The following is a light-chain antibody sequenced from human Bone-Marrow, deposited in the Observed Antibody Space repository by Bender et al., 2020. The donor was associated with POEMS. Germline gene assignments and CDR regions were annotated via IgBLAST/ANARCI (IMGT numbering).Light chain of an antibody. Sequence: QLVPTQSPSASASLGASVKLTCTLSSGHSSYAIAWLQQQPEKGPRYLMKVNSDGSHSKGDGILDRFSGSRSGAERYLTIFSLQPDDEADYYCQTWGTGIVVFGGGTKLTVL. CDR1: SGHSSYA. V-gene: IGLV4-69*01. J-gene: IGLJ2*01. CDR3: QTWGTGIVV. CDR2: VNSDGSH.